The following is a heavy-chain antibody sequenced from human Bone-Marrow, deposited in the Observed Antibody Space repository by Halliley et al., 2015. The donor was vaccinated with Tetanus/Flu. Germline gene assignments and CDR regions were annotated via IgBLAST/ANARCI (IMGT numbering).Heavy chain of an antibody. D-gene: IGHD3-10*01. CDR2: IKSDGSST. J-gene: IGHJ6*02. CDR1: GFTFSSYW. V-gene: IGHV3-74*01. CDR3: AFAMFWGSGGMDV. Sequence: SLRLSCAASGFTFSSYWMHWVRQAPGKGLVWVSRIKSDGSSTYYADSVKGRFTISRDNAKNTLYLQMNSLRAEDTAVYYCAFAMFWGSGGMDVWGQGTTVTVS.